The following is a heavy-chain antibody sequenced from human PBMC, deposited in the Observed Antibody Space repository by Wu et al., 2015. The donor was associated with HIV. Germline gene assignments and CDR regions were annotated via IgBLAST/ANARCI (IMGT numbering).Heavy chain of an antibody. J-gene: IGHJ4*02. CDR3: ATDSRDYNDENGFSYYYVDH. CDR2: INPNSGGT. Sequence: QAQLVQSGTEVKKPGASVKVSCKASGYTVSNYYIHWIQQAPGLGLQWMGWINPNSGGTNYAQKFQGRVALTRDTSISTTYMELSGLTSDDTAVYFCATDSRDYNDENGFSYYYVDHWGQGTLVTVSS. D-gene: IGHD3-10*01. CDR1: GYTVSNYY. V-gene: IGHV1-2*02.